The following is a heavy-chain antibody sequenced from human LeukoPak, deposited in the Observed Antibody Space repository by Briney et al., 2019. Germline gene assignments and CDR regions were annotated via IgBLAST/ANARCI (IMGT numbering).Heavy chain of an antibody. J-gene: IGHJ4*02. CDR1: GFTFSSNW. CDR3: VRDLGGRSGH. D-gene: IGHD1-26*01. Sequence: EGSLRLSCAASGFTFSSNWMHWVRQAPGKGLVWVSRINEDGSTTNYADSVKGRSTIFRDNAKNTLYLQMNSLRAEDTAVYYCVRDLGGRSGHWGQGTLVTVSS. CDR2: INEDGSTT. V-gene: IGHV3-74*01.